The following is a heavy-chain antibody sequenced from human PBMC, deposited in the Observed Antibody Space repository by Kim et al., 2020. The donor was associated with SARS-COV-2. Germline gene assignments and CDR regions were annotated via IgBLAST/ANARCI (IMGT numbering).Heavy chain of an antibody. D-gene: IGHD5-12*01. V-gene: IGHV3-74*01. CDR2: SNEDGSIT. CDR1: GFTFSKYW. J-gene: IGHJ5*02. Sequence: GGSLRLSCAASGFTFSKYWMHWVRQVPGEGLVWVSRSNEDGSITNYADSVRGRFTISRDNARSTLYLQMNSLGAEDTALYYCARDLSGSEYPWGQGTLVT. CDR3: ARDLSGSEYP.